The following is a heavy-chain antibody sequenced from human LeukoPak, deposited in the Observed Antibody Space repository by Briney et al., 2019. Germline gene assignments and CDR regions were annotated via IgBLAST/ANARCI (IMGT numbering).Heavy chain of an antibody. J-gene: IGHJ4*02. CDR3: ARTSPNWEFDY. V-gene: IGHV4-59*01. D-gene: IGHD7-27*01. Sequence: SETLSLTCTVSGGSISSYYWSWIRQPPGKGLEWIGYIYYSGSTNYNPSLKSRVTISVDTSKNQLSLKLRSVTAADTAVYYCARTSPNWEFDYWGQGTLVTVST. CDR2: IYYSGST. CDR1: GGSISSYY.